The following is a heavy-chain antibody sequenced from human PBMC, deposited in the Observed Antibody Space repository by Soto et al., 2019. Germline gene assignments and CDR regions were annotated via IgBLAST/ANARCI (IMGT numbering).Heavy chain of an antibody. V-gene: IGHV3-13*01. D-gene: IGHD1-20*01. CDR1: GVTFSSYD. CDR3: VRALNNVYYYYGMDV. CDR2: IGTAGDT. J-gene: IGHJ6*02. Sequence: SLRLFCATAGVTFSSYDMHRVRPPTGKGLEWVSAIGTAGDTYYPGSVKGRFTISRENAKNSLYLQMNSLRAEDTAVYYCVRALNNVYYYYGMDVWGQGNTVTVSS.